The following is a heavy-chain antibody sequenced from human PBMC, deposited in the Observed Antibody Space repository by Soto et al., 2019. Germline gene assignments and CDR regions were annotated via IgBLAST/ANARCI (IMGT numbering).Heavy chain of an antibody. CDR3: ARIGPTPHPPGHDFWSGYPVYYYSGMDV. CDR1: GFSLSNARMG. D-gene: IGHD3-3*01. CDR2: IFSNDEK. V-gene: IGHV2-26*01. J-gene: IGHJ6*02. Sequence: QVTLKESGPVLVKPTATLTLTCTVSGFSLSNARMGVSWIRQPPGKAVERLAHIFSNDEKSYTTSLKSELTLSRDNSKSDGVRNMPNIDPVDTATDYCARIGPTPHPPGHDFWSGYPVYYYSGMDVWGQGTTVTVSS.